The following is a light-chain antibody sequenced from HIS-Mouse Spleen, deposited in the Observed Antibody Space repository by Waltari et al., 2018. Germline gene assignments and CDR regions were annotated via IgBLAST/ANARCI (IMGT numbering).Light chain of an antibody. CDR2: EDS. V-gene: IGLV3-10*01. J-gene: IGLJ2*01. CDR3: YSTDSSGNHRV. Sequence: SYELTQPPSVSVSPGQTARITCSGDALPKKYAYWYQQKSGPAPVLVIYEDSKRPSGIPGGFSGSSSGTMATLTSSGAQVEDEADYYCYSTDSSGNHRVFGGGTKLTVL. CDR1: ALPKKY.